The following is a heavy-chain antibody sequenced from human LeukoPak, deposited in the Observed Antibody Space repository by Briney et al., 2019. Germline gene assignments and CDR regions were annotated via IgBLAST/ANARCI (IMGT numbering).Heavy chain of an antibody. Sequence: SETQSLTCAVSGGSFSGYYWTWIRQPPGKGREWIGEINHSGSANYNPSLKSRVTISLDTSKNQFSLKLTSVTAADTAVYYCARGQGTVTTHWGQGTLVTVSS. D-gene: IGHD4-17*01. CDR3: ARGQGTVTTH. J-gene: IGHJ4*02. V-gene: IGHV4-34*01. CDR1: GGSFSGYY. CDR2: INHSGSA.